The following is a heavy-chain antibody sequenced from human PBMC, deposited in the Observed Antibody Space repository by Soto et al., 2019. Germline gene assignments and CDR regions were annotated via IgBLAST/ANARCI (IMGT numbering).Heavy chain of an antibody. D-gene: IGHD2-2*01. J-gene: IGHJ6*02. CDR3: TTGVQLLLPYYLDYGMDV. CDR1: GFTVISNY. CDR2: IKSKTDGGTT. V-gene: IGHV3-15*01. Sequence: GGSLRLSCAASGFTVISNYMSWVRQAPGEGQGLRRGLEWVGRIKSKTDGGTTDYAAPVKGRFTISRDDSKNTLYLQMNSLKTEDTAVYYCTTGVQLLLPYYLDYGMDVWGQGTTVTVSS.